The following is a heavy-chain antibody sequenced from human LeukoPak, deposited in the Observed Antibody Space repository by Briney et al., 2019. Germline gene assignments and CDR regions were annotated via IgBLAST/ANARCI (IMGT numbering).Heavy chain of an antibody. J-gene: IGHJ4*02. CDR2: INHSGST. CDR1: GGSFSGYY. CDR3: ARARITIFGVVKAPDY. V-gene: IGHV4-34*01. D-gene: IGHD3-3*01. Sequence: PSETLSLTCAVYGGSFSGYYWSWIRQPPGKGLVWIGEINHSGSTNYNPSLKSRVTISVDTSKNQFSLKLSSVTAADTSVYYSARARITIFGVVKAPDYWGQEPLVTVSS.